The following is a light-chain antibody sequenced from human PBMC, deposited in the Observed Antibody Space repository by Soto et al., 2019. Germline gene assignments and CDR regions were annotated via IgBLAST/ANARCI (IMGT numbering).Light chain of an antibody. J-gene: IGKJ2*01. CDR2: KAS. Sequence: DIQMTQSPSTLSASVGDRVTITCRASQSISSWLAWYQQKPGKAPKLLIYKASSLESGVPSRFSGSGSGAEFTLTISSLQPDDFATYYCQQRNTFGQGPSWRSN. V-gene: IGKV1-5*03. CDR1: QSISSW. CDR3: QQRNT.